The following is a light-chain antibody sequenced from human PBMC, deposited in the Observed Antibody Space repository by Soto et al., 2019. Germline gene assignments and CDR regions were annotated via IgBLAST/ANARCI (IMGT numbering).Light chain of an antibody. Sequence: EIVMTQSPATLSVSPGERATLSCRASQSVSSNLAWYQQQPGQAPRLLIYGASTRATGIPARFSGSGSVTELTLTISSLQSEDFAVYYWQQYNNWPPITFGQGTRLEIK. CDR3: QQYNNWPPIT. V-gene: IGKV3-15*01. CDR2: GAS. J-gene: IGKJ5*01. CDR1: QSVSSN.